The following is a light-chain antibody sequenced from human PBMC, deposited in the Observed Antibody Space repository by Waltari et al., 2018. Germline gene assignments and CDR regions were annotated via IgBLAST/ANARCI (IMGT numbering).Light chain of an antibody. V-gene: IGLV2-23*02. J-gene: IGLJ6*01. CDR1: SSDVGTYNV. CDR2: QIS. Sequence: QSALTQPASVSGSPGQSITISCTGTSSDVGTYNVVSWYQQRPGKAPKLMISQISKRPSGVSNRFSGSKSGNTASLTISVLQAEDEADYYCCSYAGSGTLVFGSGTKVNVL. CDR3: CSYAGSGTLV.